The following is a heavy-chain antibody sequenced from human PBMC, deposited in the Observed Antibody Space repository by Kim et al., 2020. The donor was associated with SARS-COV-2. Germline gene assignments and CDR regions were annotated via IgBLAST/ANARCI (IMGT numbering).Heavy chain of an antibody. Sequence: GGSLRLSCAASGFTLSSYAMSWVRQAPGKRLECVSAFNGSGGSTYDADPVKGRFTISRDNSKNTLDRQMNSLRAEDTAVYYCAKEGPGWFDPWGQRTLVTVSS. J-gene: IGHJ5*02. CDR1: GFTLSSYA. CDR2: FNGSGGST. V-gene: IGHV3-23*01. CDR3: AKEGPGWFDP.